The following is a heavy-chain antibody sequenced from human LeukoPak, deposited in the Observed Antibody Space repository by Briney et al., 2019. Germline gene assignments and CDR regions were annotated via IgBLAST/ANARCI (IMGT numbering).Heavy chain of an antibody. CDR3: AEPEGGYYDIRPD. V-gene: IGHV3-23*01. J-gene: IGHJ4*02. D-gene: IGHD3-22*01. CDR1: GFTFSSYA. CDR2: ISGSGGST. Sequence: GGCLRLSCAASGFTFSSYAMSWVRQAPGKGLEWVSAISGSGGSTYYADSVKGRFTISRDNSKNTLYLQMNSLRAEDTAVYYCAEPEGGYYDIRPDWGQGTLVTVSS.